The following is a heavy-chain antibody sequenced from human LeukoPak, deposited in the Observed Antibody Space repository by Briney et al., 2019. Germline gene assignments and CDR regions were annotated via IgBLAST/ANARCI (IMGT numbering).Heavy chain of an antibody. CDR2: IRYDGSNK. CDR1: GFTFSNYD. Sequence: GGSLRLSYAASGFTFSNYDMHWVRQAPGKGLGWVAFIRYDGSNKYYADSVKGRFPISRDNSKNTLYLQMNSLRAEDTAVYYCAKGGSSAWYYFDYWGQGTLVTVSS. D-gene: IGHD6-19*01. J-gene: IGHJ4*02. V-gene: IGHV3-30*02. CDR3: AKGGSSAWYYFDY.